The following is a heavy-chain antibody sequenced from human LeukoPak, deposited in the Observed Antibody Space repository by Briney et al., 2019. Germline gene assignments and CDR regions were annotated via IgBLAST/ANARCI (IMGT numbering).Heavy chain of an antibody. Sequence: GGPLRLSCAASGFTFSSYAMSWVRQAPGKGLEWVSAISGSGGSTYYADSVKGRFTISRDNSKNTLYLQMNSLRAEDTAVYYCANRYYGYCSSTSCYNIGYWGQGTLVTVSS. V-gene: IGHV3-23*01. CDR2: ISGSGGST. CDR1: GFTFSSYA. CDR3: ANRYYGYCSSTSCYNIGY. D-gene: IGHD2-2*02. J-gene: IGHJ4*02.